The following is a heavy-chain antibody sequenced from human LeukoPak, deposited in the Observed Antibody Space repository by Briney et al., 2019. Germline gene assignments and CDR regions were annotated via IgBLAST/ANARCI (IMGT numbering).Heavy chain of an antibody. D-gene: IGHD3-22*01. CDR1: GYSFTSYW. Sequence: GESLKISCKGSGYSFTSYWIAWVRQMPGKGLEWMGIIYPGDSDTRYSPSFQGQVTISADKSVSTAYLQWSSLKASDTAMYYCARYYYDSSGYMTWITFDGWGQGTMVTVSS. CDR2: IYPGDSDT. CDR3: ARYYYDSSGYMTWITFDG. J-gene: IGHJ3*01. V-gene: IGHV5-51*01.